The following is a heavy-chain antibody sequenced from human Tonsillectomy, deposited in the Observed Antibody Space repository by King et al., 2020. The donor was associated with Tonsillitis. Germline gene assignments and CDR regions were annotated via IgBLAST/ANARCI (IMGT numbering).Heavy chain of an antibody. CDR2: ISYDGSNK. CDR3: ARDRTMIPAATFDY. Sequence: VQLVESGGGVVKPGRSLRLSCAASGFTFSSYAMHWVRQAPGKGLEWVAVISYDGSNKYYADSVKGRFTISRDNSKNTLYLQMNSLRAEDTAVYYCARDRTMIPAATFDYWGQGTLVTVSS. D-gene: IGHD2-2*01. J-gene: IGHJ4*02. V-gene: IGHV3-30*04. CDR1: GFTFSSYA.